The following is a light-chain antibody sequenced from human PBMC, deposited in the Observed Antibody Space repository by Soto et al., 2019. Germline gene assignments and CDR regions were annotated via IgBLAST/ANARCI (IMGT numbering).Light chain of an antibody. CDR3: LQRSNWPSWT. V-gene: IGKV3-11*01. J-gene: IGKJ1*01. Sequence: EIVLTQSPATLSLSPGERATLSCRASQSVSSYLDWYQQKRGQAPRVLIYDASNRAPGIPARFSGSGSGTDFPLTISSLEPEDFAVYYCLQRSNWPSWTFGQGTKVEIK. CDR1: QSVSSY. CDR2: DAS.